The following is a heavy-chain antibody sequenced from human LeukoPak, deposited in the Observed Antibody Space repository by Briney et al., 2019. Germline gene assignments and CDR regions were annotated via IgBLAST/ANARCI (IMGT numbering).Heavy chain of an antibody. J-gene: IGHJ3*02. Sequence: GASVKVSCKASGGTFSSYAISWVRQAPGQGLEWMGRIIPILGIANYAQKFQGRVTITADESTSTAYMELSSLRSEDTAVYYCARGSHHDRYSYGWGLGGAFDIWGQGTMVTVSS. V-gene: IGHV1-69*04. D-gene: IGHD5-18*01. CDR2: IIPILGIA. CDR3: ARGSHHDRYSYGWGLGGAFDI. CDR1: GGTFSSYA.